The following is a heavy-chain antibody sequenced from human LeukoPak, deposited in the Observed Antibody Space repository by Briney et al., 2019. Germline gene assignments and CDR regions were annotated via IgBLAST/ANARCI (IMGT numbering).Heavy chain of an antibody. Sequence: GGSLRLSCAASGFTFSSYWMSWVRQAPGKGLEWVANIKKDGSEKYYVDSVKGRFTISRDNAKTSLYLQMNSLRAEDTAVYYCAKDLGDYNAPGGYWGQGTLVTVSS. CDR1: GFTFSSYW. CDR3: AKDLGDYNAPGGY. J-gene: IGHJ4*02. D-gene: IGHD3-9*01. V-gene: IGHV3-7*03. CDR2: IKKDGSEK.